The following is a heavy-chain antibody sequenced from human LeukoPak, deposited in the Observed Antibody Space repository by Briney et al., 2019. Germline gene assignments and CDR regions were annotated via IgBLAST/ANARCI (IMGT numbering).Heavy chain of an antibody. CDR3: ARVVAAIALRDYHYVDV. V-gene: IGHV3-53*01. CDR2: IYRGEVT. CDR1: SFSITDKS. Sequence: PGGSLTLSCSASSFSITDKSMTWVRQAPGKGLECVAIIYRGEVTAYADSVRGRFTISRDSGTNTLFPQMDNLRVDDTAVYYCARVVAAIALRDYHYVDVWGKGTTLSVS. J-gene: IGHJ6*03. D-gene: IGHD6-19*01.